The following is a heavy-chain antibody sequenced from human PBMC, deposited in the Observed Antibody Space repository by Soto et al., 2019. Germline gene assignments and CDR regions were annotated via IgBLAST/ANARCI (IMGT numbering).Heavy chain of an antibody. CDR1: GYTFTSYY. D-gene: IGHD3-16*02. CDR3: ARATKIYDYIWGSYRWLDY. J-gene: IGHJ4*02. Sequence: QVQLVQSGAEVKKPGASVKVSCKASGYTFTSYYMHWVRQAPGQGLEWMGIINPSGGSTSYAQKFQGRVNMTRATTTSTVYMELSSLRSEDTAVYYCARATKIYDYIWGSYRWLDYWGQGTLVTVSS. V-gene: IGHV1-46*03. CDR2: INPSGGST.